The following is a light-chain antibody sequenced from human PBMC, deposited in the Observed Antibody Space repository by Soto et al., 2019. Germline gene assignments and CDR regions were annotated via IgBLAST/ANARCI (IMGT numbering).Light chain of an antibody. V-gene: IGKV1-39*01. CDR1: QSITTF. Sequence: DIQMTQSPSSLSASVEDSVTITCRASQSITTFLNWYQQKPGRAPNLLIYRASSLQSGVPSRFSDSGSGTDFTLTISSLQPEDFAFYYCQQSYSTPFTFGQGTNLEVK. CDR3: QQSYSTPFT. J-gene: IGKJ2*01. CDR2: RAS.